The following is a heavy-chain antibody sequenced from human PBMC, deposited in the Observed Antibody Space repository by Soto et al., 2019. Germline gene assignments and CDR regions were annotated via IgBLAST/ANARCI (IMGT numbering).Heavy chain of an antibody. J-gene: IGHJ4*02. Sequence: SDPTLVNPTQTLTLTCTFSGFSLSTSGMCVSWIRQPPGKALEWLALIDWDDDKYYSTSLKTRLTISKDTSKNQVVLTMTNMDPVDTATYYCARIRRYSSSWYEPDYWGQGTLVTVSS. D-gene: IGHD6-13*01. CDR1: GFSLSTSGMC. CDR2: IDWDDDK. CDR3: ARIRRYSSSWYEPDY. V-gene: IGHV2-70*01.